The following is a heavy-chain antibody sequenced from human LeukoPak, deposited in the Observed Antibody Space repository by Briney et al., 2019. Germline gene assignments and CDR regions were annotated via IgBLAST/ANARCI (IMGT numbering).Heavy chain of an antibody. Sequence: HRASVKVSCKASGGTFSSYAISWVRQAPGQGLEWMGWISAYNGNTNYAQKLQGRVTMTTDTSTSTAYMELRSLRSDDTAVYYCARIDVGDFWSGYPWAFDIWGQGTMVTVSS. CDR2: ISAYNGNT. V-gene: IGHV1-18*01. J-gene: IGHJ3*02. D-gene: IGHD3-3*01. CDR3: ARIDVGDFWSGYPWAFDI. CDR1: GGTFSSYA.